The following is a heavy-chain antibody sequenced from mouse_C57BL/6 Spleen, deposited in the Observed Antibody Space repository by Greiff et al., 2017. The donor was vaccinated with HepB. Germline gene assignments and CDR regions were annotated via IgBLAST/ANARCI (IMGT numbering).Heavy chain of an antibody. CDR2: ISSGSSTI. CDR3: ARNYDAWFAY. D-gene: IGHD2-4*01. V-gene: IGHV5-17*01. J-gene: IGHJ3*01. CDR1: GFTFSDYG. Sequence: EVKLVESGGGLVKPGGSLKLSCAASGFTFSDYGMHWVRQAPEKGLEWVAYISSGSSTIYYADTVKGRFTISRDNAKNTLFLLMTSLRSEDTAMYYCARNYDAWFAYWGQGTLVTVSA.